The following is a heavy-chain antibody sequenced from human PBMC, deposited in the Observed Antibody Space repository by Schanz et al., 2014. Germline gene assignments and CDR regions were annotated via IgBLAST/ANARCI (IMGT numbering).Heavy chain of an antibody. CDR3: AKGRFGELSAFDI. D-gene: IGHD3-10*01. Sequence: EVQLLESGGGLVQPGGSLRLSCAASGFTFSSYAMTWVRQAPGMGLEWVSAISGSGGSTYYADSVKGRFTISRDNSKNTLYLQMNSLRAGDAAVYYCAKGRFGELSAFDIWGQGTMVTVSS. J-gene: IGHJ3*02. V-gene: IGHV3-23*01. CDR1: GFTFSSYA. CDR2: ISGSGGST.